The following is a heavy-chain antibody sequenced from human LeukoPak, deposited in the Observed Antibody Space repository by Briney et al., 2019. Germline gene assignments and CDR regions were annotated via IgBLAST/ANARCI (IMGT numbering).Heavy chain of an antibody. V-gene: IGHV3-15*01. J-gene: IGHJ5*02. CDR2: IKSKTDGGTT. CDR3: TTHDYYVSRWFDP. D-gene: IGHD3-10*02. Sequence: PGGSLRLSCAASGFSFSKAWMSWVRQAAGKGLEWVGRIKSKTDGGTTGYAAPVKGRFTISRDDSKNTLYLQMNSLKTEDTAVYYCTTHDYYVSRWFDPWGQGTLVTVSS. CDR1: GFSFSKAW.